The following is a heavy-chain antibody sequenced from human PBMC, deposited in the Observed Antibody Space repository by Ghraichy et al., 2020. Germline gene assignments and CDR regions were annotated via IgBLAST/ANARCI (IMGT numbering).Heavy chain of an antibody. CDR1: GFTFHNFA. D-gene: IGHD2-15*01. CDR3: AKELGYCSGGSCYATHQFYYGMDV. Sequence: GESLNISCAASGFTFHNFAMSWVRQAPGKGLEWVSGISGSGTPHYADSVKGRVTISRDNSKNTIHLQMNSLRAEDSAVYFCAKELGYCSGGSCYATHQFYYGMDVWGQGTTVTVSS. J-gene: IGHJ6*02. CDR2: ISGSGTP. V-gene: IGHV3-23*01.